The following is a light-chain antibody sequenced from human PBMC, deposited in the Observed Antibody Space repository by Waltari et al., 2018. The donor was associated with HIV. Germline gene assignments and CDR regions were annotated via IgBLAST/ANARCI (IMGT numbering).Light chain of an antibody. V-gene: IGKV1D-16*01. CDR2: TAA. J-gene: IGKJ4*01. CDR3: QQYHAYPLT. CDR1: QGISNW. Sequence: DIQMTQFPSSLSASVGDRVTITCRASQGISNWLAWYQHKPEKAPKSLVYTAANLQPGVPSRFSGSGSVTNFTLIISSLQPEDSASYFCQQYHAYPLTFGGGTKVEIK.